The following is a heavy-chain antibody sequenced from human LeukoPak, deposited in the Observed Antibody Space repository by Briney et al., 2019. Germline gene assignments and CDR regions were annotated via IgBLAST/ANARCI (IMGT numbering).Heavy chain of an antibody. J-gene: IGHJ4*02. V-gene: IGHV1-2*02. CDR2: INPNNGGT. CDR1: GYSFTGYY. D-gene: IGHD6-6*01. Sequence: ASVKVSCKASGYSFTGYYMHWVRQAPGQGLEWMGWINPNNGGTNYAQKFQGRVTMTRDTSISTAYMELSRLRSDDTAMYYCAREHSSSSFFDYWGQGTLVTVSS. CDR3: AREHSSSSFFDY.